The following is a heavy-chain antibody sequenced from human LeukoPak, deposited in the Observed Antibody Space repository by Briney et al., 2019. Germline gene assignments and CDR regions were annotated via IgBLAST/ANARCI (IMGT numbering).Heavy chain of an antibody. CDR2: IYYSGST. D-gene: IGHD1-26*01. CDR3: ARVFELRDAFDI. V-gene: IGHV4-39*07. CDR1: GGSISTNTYY. Sequence: IPSETLSLTCTVSGGSISTNTYYWGWIRQPPGKGLEWIGSIYYSGSTYYNPSLKSRVTISVDTSKNQFSLKLSSVTAADTAVYYCARVFELRDAFDIWGQGTMVTVSS. J-gene: IGHJ3*02.